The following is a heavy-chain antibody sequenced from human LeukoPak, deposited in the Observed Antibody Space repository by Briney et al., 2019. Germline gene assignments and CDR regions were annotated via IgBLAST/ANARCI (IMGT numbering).Heavy chain of an antibody. Sequence: SVKVSCKASGGTFSSYAISWVRQAPGQGLEWMGGIIPIFGTANYAQKFQGRVTITADESTSTAYMELSSLRSEDTAVYYCARAKTMVRGVLYYYYYYMDVWGKGTTVTISS. V-gene: IGHV1-69*13. CDR3: ARAKTMVRGVLYYYYYYMDV. J-gene: IGHJ6*03. D-gene: IGHD3-10*01. CDR1: GGTFSSYA. CDR2: IIPIFGTA.